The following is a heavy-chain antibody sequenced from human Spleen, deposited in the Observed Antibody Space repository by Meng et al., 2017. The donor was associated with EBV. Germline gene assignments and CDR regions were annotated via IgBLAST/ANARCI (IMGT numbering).Heavy chain of an antibody. Sequence: VPSEESGPGLVKPSGTLSLTCTVSGGSITETNWWGWVRQSPGKGLEWIGEIYHSGSSKYNPSFNSRVTISVDKSKNQFSLKVTSVTAADTAMYYCARVELGSAYYFDYWGQGTLVTVSS. CDR1: GGSITETNW. CDR2: IYHSGSS. J-gene: IGHJ4*02. V-gene: IGHV4-4*02. CDR3: ARVELGSAYYFDY. D-gene: IGHD3-10*01.